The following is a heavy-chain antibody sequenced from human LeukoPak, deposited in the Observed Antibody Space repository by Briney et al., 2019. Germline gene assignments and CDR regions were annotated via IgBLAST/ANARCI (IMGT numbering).Heavy chain of an antibody. CDR2: IRIKANSYAT. V-gene: IGHV3-73*01. D-gene: IGHD2-2*01. CDR3: TSRQLLSLVAGYYYGMDV. CDR1: GFTLSGSA. Sequence: GGSLKHSPAPSGFTLSGSAMHWVRPASGKGLEWVCRIRIKANSYATAYAASVKGRFTISRDDSKNTAYLQMNRMNTEDAAVYDCTSRQLLSLVAGYYYGMDVWGKGTTVTVSS. J-gene: IGHJ6*04.